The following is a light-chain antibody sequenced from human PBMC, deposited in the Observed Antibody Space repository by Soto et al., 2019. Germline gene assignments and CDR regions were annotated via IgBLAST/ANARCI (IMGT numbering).Light chain of an antibody. CDR2: QVT. CDR3: SSFTSTTSLYV. J-gene: IGLJ1*01. V-gene: IGLV2-14*01. CDR1: GSDIAGYNY. Sequence: QSALAQPASVSGSPGQSITISCTGTGSDIAGYNYVSWFQQHPGKAPKLMMYQVTIRPSGVSNRFSGAKSGNTASLTISGLQAEDEAAYYCSSFTSTTSLYVFGTGTKVTVL.